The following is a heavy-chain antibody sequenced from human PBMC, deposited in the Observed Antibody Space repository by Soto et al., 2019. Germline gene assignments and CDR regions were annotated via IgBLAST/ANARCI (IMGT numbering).Heavy chain of an antibody. CDR2: FESGGSI. J-gene: IGHJ4*02. CDR1: GFSVRTNY. D-gene: IGHD2-21*02. Sequence: GGSLRLSCAASGFSVRTNYMSWVRQAPGKGLEWVSVFESGGSIYYADSVKGRFIISRDYARNTVDLQLNSLRADDTAVYYCARAGVTPDFFDYWGQGTLVTVSS. CDR3: ARAGVTPDFFDY. V-gene: IGHV3-53*01.